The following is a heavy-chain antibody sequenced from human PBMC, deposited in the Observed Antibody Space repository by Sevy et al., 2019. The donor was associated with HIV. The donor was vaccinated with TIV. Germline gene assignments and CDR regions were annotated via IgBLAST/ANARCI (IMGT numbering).Heavy chain of an antibody. V-gene: IGHV3-11*06. CDR1: GFTFSDYY. CDR2: ISSSSSYI. Sequence: GGSLRLSCAASGFTFSDYYMSWIRQAPGKGLEWVSYISSSSSYIYYADSVKGRFTISRDNAKNSLYLQMNSLRAEDTAVYYCARVGRKLVSDYWGQGTLVTVSS. CDR3: ARVGRKLVSDY. J-gene: IGHJ4*02. D-gene: IGHD6-13*01.